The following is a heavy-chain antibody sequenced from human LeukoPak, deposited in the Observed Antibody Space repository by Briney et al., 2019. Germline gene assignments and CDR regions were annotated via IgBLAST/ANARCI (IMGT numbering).Heavy chain of an antibody. V-gene: IGHV3-21*01. J-gene: IGHJ6*02. CDR1: GFTFSSYA. CDR3: ARDGFPGSSTRGGMDV. Sequence: GGSLRLSCAASGFTFSSYAMSWVRQAPGKGLEWVSSISSSSSYIYYADSVKGRFTISRDNAKNSLYLQMNSLRAEDTAVYYCARDGFPGSSTRGGMDVWGQGTTVTVSS. D-gene: IGHD2-2*01. CDR2: ISSSSSYI.